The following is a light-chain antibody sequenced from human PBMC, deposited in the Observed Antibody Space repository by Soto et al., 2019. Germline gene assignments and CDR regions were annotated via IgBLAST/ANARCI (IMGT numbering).Light chain of an antibody. J-gene: IGKJ4*01. V-gene: IGKV3-20*01. CDR3: HQYASSPLT. CDR1: QSVSSNY. Sequence: EIVLTQSPGTLSLSPGERAALSCRASQSVSSNYLAWYQQKPGQAPRLLIYGASSRATGIPDRFSGSGSGIDFTLTISRLEPEDFAVYYCHQYASSPLTFGGGTKVEIK. CDR2: GAS.